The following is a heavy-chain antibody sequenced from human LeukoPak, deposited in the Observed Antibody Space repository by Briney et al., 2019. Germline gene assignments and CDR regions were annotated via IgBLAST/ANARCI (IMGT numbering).Heavy chain of an antibody. J-gene: IGHJ4*02. CDR2: INPNSGGT. CDR3: AREEDIVATGSEFDY. Sequence: GASVKVSCKASGYTFTSYYMHWVRQAPGQGLEWIGWINPNSGGTIYAQKFQGRVSMTSDTSVSTTYMELSRLRSDGTAMYYCAREEDIVATGSEFDYWGQGTLVTVSS. D-gene: IGHD5-12*01. CDR1: GYTFTSYY. V-gene: IGHV1-2*02.